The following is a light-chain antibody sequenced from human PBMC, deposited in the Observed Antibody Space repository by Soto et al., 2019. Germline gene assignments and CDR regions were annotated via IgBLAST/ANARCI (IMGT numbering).Light chain of an antibody. V-gene: IGKV1-9*01. Sequence: QLTQSPSSLPSSVVYIFTISCRASQDISYFLAWYQQKPGKAPNLLINAASTLQSGVPSRFSGSGSGTDFTLTISSLQPEDFATYFCQQLNSYPLTFGQGTRLEIK. CDR3: QQLNSYPLT. CDR1: QDISYF. CDR2: AAS. J-gene: IGKJ5*01.